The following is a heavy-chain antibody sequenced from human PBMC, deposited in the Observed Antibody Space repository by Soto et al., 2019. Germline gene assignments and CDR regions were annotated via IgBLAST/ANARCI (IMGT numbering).Heavy chain of an antibody. CDR1: GFTFSSYD. J-gene: IGHJ4*02. V-gene: IGHV3-13*01. Sequence: EVQLVESGGGLVQPGGSLRLSCAASGFTFSSYDMHWVRQATGKGLEWVSAIGTAGDTYYPGSVKGRFTISRENAKNSLYLQMNSLRAGDTAVYYCARAVGYSYDLRGYYFDYWGQGTLVTVSS. CDR3: ARAVGYSYDLRGYYFDY. D-gene: IGHD5-18*01. CDR2: IGTAGDT.